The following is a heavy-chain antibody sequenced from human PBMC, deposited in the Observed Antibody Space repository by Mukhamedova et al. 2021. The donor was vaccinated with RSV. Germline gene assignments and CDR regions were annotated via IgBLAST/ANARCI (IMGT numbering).Heavy chain of an antibody. CDR2: INPNSGGT. CDR3: ARALAAAGYYYYGMDV. D-gene: IGHD6-13*01. Sequence: WVGWINPNSGGTNYAQKFQGRVTMTRDTSISTAYMKLSRLRSDDTAVYYCARALAAAGYYYYGMDVWGQGTTVTVSS. V-gene: IGHV1-2*02. J-gene: IGHJ6*02.